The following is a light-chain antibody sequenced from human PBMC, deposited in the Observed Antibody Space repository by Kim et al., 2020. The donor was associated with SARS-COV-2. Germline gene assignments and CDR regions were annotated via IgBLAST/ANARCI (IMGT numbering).Light chain of an antibody. CDR1: SSNIGNNY. J-gene: IGLJ3*02. V-gene: IGLV1-51*01. CDR2: DNN. CDR3: GTWDSSLSAWV. Sequence: QSVLTQPPSVSAAPGQKVTISCSGSSSNIGNNYVSWYQQLPGTAPKLLIYDNNKRPSGIPDRFSGSKSGTSATLGITGLQTGDAADYYCGTWDSSLSAWVFGGGTQLTVL.